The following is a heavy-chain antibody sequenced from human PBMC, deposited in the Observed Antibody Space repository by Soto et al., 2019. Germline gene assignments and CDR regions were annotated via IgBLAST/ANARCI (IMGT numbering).Heavy chain of an antibody. J-gene: IGHJ6*02. Sequence: SETLSLTCTVSGGSISSYYWSWIRQPPGKGLEWIGYIYYSGSTNYNPSLKSRVTISVDTSKNQFSLKLSSVTAADTAVYYCARDLGSVTTRPDYYYYGMDVWGQGTTVTVSS. CDR1: GGSISSYY. D-gene: IGHD4-17*01. CDR2: IYYSGST. CDR3: ARDLGSVTTRPDYYYYGMDV. V-gene: IGHV4-59*13.